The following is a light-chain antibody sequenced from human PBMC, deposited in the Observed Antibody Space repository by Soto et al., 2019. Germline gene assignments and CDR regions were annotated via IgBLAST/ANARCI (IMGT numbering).Light chain of an antibody. CDR3: SSYTLRNTLVL. CDR1: SSDVGGYNF. Sequence: QSALTQPASVSGSPGQSITISCTGTSSDVGGYNFVSWYQQHPGKAPRLIIYEVSSRPSGVSYRFSGSKSGNTASLTISGLQPEDEADYYCSSYTLRNTLVLFGGGTKLTVL. J-gene: IGLJ3*02. V-gene: IGLV2-14*01. CDR2: EVS.